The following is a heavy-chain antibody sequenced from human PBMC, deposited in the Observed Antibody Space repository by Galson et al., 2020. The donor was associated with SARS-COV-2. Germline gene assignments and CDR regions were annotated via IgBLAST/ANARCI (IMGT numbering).Heavy chain of an antibody. CDR2: MNPNSGDT. V-gene: IGHV1-8*01. CDR3: ARGCYPYYDGWSGVYHCYKDV. CDR1: GYSFTSND. J-gene: IGHJ6*03. D-gene: IGHD3-3*01. Sequence: ASVKVSCKASGYSFTSNDINWVRQATGQGLEWMGWMNPNSGDTGYAQKFQGRVTMTRNTSTSTAYMELRSLRSEDTAVYFCARGCYPYYDGWSGVYHCYKDVWGEGATETVCS.